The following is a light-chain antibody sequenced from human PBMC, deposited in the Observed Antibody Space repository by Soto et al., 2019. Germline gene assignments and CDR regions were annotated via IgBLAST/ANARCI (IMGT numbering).Light chain of an antibody. J-gene: IGKJ1*01. CDR2: GAS. Sequence: EIVMTQSPVTLSVSPGERATLSCRASQSVSSNLAWYQQKPGQAPRLLIYGASTRATGIPARFSGSGSGTEFTLTISSLQAEDFAVYYCQQYNNWPRGTFGQGTKVDIK. V-gene: IGKV3-15*01. CDR3: QQYNNWPRGT. CDR1: QSVSSN.